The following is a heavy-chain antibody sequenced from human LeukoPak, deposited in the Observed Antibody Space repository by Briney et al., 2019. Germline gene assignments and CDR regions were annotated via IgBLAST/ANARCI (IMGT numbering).Heavy chain of an antibody. D-gene: IGHD2-2*02. J-gene: IGHJ4*02. CDR3: ARDRYCSSTSCYMGGVSFDY. Sequence: TGGSLRLSCAASGFTFSSYSMNWVRQAPGKGLGWVSSISSSSSYIYYADSVKGRFTISRDNAKNSLYLQMNSLRAEDTAVYYCARDRYCSSTSCYMGGVSFDYWGQGTLVTVSS. CDR1: GFTFSSYS. CDR2: ISSSSSYI. V-gene: IGHV3-21*01.